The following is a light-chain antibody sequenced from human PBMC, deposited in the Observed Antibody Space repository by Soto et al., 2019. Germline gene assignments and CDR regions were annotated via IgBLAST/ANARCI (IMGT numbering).Light chain of an antibody. CDR2: GAS. CDR1: QSVSSSY. V-gene: IGKV3-20*01. CDR3: QQYRSSPLFT. J-gene: IGKJ3*01. Sequence: EIVLTQSPGTLSLSPGERATLSCRASQSVSSSYLAWYQQKPGQAPRLLIYGASNRATGIPDRFSGSGSGTDFTLTISSLEPEDFEVYYCQQYRSSPLFTFGPGTKVDIK.